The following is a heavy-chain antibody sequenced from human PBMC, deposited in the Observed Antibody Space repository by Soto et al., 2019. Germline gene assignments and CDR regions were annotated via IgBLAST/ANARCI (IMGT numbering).Heavy chain of an antibody. J-gene: IGHJ4*02. Sequence: EVQLLQSGGGLVQPGGSLRLSCAASGFPFSSYAMSWVRQAPGEGLEWVSVISGSGVSTYHEDSVKGRFTISRDNSKNTLYLKMNSLRAEDTAVYYGERLPARLSYFDSWGQGTLVTGSS. CDR3: ERLPARLSYFDS. CDR1: GFPFSSYA. V-gene: IGHV3-23*01. CDR2: ISGSGVST. D-gene: IGHD2-2*01.